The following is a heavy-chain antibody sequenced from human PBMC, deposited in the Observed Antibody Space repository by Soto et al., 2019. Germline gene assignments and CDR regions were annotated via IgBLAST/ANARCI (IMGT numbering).Heavy chain of an antibody. D-gene: IGHD3-22*01. CDR2: INHSGST. Sequence: NPSETLSLTCAVYGGSFSGYYWSWIRQPPGKGLEWIGEINHSGSTNYNPSLKSRVTISVDTSKNQFSLKLSSVTAADTAVYYCARERSGYYDSSGYHYFDYWGQGTLVTVSS. J-gene: IGHJ4*02. CDR3: ARERSGYYDSSGYHYFDY. V-gene: IGHV4-34*01. CDR1: GGSFSGYY.